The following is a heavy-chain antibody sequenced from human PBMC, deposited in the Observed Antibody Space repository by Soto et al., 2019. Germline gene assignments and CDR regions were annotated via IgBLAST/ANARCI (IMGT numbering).Heavy chain of an antibody. CDR2: IYYSGST. J-gene: IGHJ4*02. D-gene: IGHD3-22*01. V-gene: IGHV4-30-4*01. CDR3: ARAGTYYYDSSGYYFDY. CDR1: GGSISSGDYY. Sequence: LSLTCTVSGGSISSGDYYWSWIRQPLGKGLEWIGYIYYSGSTYYNPSLKSRVTISVDTSKNQFSLKLSSVTAADTAVYYCARAGTYYYDSSGYYFDYWGQGTLVTVSS.